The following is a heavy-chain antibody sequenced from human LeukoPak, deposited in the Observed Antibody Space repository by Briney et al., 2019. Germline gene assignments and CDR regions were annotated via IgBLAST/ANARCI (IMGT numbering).Heavy chain of an antibody. V-gene: IGHV1-8*03. CDR1: GYTFTSYD. CDR2: MNPNSGNT. Sequence: EASVKVSCKASGYTFTSYDITWVRQATGQGLEWMGWMNPNSGNTGYAQKFQGRVTITRNTSISTAYMELSSLRSEDTAVYYCARTDCYYYMDVWGKGTTVTVFS. J-gene: IGHJ6*03. CDR3: ARTDCYYYMDV.